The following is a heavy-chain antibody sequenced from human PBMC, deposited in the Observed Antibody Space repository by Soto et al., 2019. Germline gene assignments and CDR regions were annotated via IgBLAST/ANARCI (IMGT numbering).Heavy chain of an antibody. CDR1: GGSISSSSYY. CDR2: IYYSGST. Sequence: SETLSLTCTVSGGSISSSSYYWGWIRQPPGKGLEWIGSIYYSGSTYYNPSLKSRVTISVDTSKNQFSLKLSSVTAADTAVYYCARHQMDFWSGYEPYYFDYWGQGTLVTVSS. J-gene: IGHJ4*02. D-gene: IGHD3-3*01. V-gene: IGHV4-39*01. CDR3: ARHQMDFWSGYEPYYFDY.